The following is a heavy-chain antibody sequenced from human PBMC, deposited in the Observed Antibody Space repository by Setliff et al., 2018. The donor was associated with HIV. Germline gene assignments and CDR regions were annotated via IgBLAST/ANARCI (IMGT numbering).Heavy chain of an antibody. CDR2: INHSGST. D-gene: IGHD1-7*01. V-gene: IGHV4-34*01. CDR1: GGSFTDYY. CDR3: ARNSKNWNYPVEYYDYYMDV. J-gene: IGHJ6*03. Sequence: SETLSLTCAVFGGSFTDYYWIWIRQPPGKGLEWIGEINHSGSTHYNPSLKSRFIISVDTSKNQFSLKVNSMTAADTAVYYCARNSKNWNYPVEYYDYYMDVWGTGTTVTVSS.